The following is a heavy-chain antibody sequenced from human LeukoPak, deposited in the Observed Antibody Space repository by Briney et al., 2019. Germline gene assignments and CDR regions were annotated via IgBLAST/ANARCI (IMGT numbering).Heavy chain of an antibody. CDR2: ISSSSSYI. CDR3: ARSYSGSYNDASDI. V-gene: IGHV3-21*01. D-gene: IGHD1-26*01. J-gene: IGHJ3*02. CDR1: GFTFSVYG. Sequence: GGSLRLSCAASGFTFSVYGLNWVRQAPGKGLEWVSSISSSSSYIYYGDSVKGRFTISRDNAKKSLYLQMNSLRAEDTAVYYCARSYSGSYNDASDIWAKGQWSPSLQ.